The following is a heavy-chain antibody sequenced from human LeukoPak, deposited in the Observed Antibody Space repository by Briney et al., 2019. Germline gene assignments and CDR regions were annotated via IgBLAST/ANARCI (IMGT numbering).Heavy chain of an antibody. CDR2: IIPIFGTA. D-gene: IGHD2-2*01. CDR1: GGTFSSYA. J-gene: IGHJ6*03. CDR3: ARGARRGVPAAMGGYYYYYYYYMDV. Sequence: ASVKVSCKASGGTFSSYAISWVRQAPGQGLEWMGGIIPIFGTANYAQKFQGRVTITADKSTSTAYMELSSLRSEDTAVYYCARGARRGVPAAMGGYYYYYYYYMDVWGKGTTVTVSS. V-gene: IGHV1-69*06.